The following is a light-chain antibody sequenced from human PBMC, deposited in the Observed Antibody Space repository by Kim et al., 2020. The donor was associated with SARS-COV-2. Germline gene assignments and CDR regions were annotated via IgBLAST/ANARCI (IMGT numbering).Light chain of an antibody. Sequence: SPGERATPSCWASQSIDNYLAWYQQKPGQAPRRLLYDASNRATGIPDRFSGSGSGTDFTLTISSLEPEDFAVYYCQQRTTWPPWTFGQGTKVDIK. CDR1: QSIDNY. V-gene: IGKV3-11*01. J-gene: IGKJ1*01. CDR3: QQRTTWPPWT. CDR2: DAS.